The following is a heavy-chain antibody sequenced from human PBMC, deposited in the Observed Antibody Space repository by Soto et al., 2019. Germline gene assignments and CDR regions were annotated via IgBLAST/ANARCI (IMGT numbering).Heavy chain of an antibody. CDR2: MYSSGST. D-gene: IGHD2-8*02. CDR3: ARAYWSSTPIDF. J-gene: IGHJ4*02. CDR1: GGSVSSGSYY. Sequence: SETLSLTCTFSGGSVSSGSYYWTWIRQPPGKGLEWIGYMYSSGSTNYNPSLESRVTISIDTSKNHLSLKLSAGTAADTAVYYCARAYWSSTPIDFWGQGALVPSPQ. V-gene: IGHV4-61*03.